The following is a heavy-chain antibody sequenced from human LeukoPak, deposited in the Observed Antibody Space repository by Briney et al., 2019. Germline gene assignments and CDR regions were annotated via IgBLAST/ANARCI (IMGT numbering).Heavy chain of an antibody. V-gene: IGHV1-69*05. CDR3: ASLTSYGDYVY. Sequence: ASVKVSCKASGGTFTSYVISCVRQAPGHGLEWMGRIIPIFGTANYAQKFQGRVTITTDESTSTAYMELSSLRSEDPAVYYCASLTSYGDYVYWGQGTLVTVSS. CDR1: GGTFTSYV. CDR2: IIPIFGTA. D-gene: IGHD4-17*01. J-gene: IGHJ4*02.